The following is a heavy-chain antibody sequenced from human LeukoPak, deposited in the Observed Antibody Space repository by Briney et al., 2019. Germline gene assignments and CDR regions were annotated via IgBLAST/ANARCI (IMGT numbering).Heavy chain of an antibody. Sequence: GGSLRLSCGASGFIFSKYWVCWVRQIPGKGLEWVANIKQDGRVTHYVDSVKGRFTISRDNSKNSLLLQMNSLRAEDTAVYYCARFLGQGTNRGRDYWGQGTLVTVSS. V-gene: IGHV3-7*05. J-gene: IGHJ4*02. CDR2: IKQDGRVT. CDR1: GFIFSKYW. D-gene: IGHD7-27*01. CDR3: ARFLGQGTNRGRDY.